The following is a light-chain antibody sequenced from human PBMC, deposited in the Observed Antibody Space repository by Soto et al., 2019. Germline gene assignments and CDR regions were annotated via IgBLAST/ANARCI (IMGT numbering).Light chain of an antibody. J-gene: IGLJ1*01. CDR1: SSXXGAGYE. Sequence: QSVLTQPPSVSEAPGQRVTISCTGSSSXXGAGYEAHWYQQVPGTAPKLLIYENNNRPSGVPDRFSGSKSGTSASLAITGLQAEDEAEYYCQSYDSSLSGYVFGTGTKVTVL. V-gene: IGLV1-40*01. CDR2: ENN. CDR3: QSYDSSLSGYV.